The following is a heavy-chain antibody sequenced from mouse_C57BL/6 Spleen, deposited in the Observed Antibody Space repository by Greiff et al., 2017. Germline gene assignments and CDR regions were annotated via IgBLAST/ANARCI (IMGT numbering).Heavy chain of an antibody. CDR1: GYTFTSYW. D-gene: IGHD2-4*01. J-gene: IGHJ4*01. Sequence: QVQLQQPGAELVKPGASVKVSCKASGYTFTSYWMHWVKQRPGQGLEWIGRIHPSDSDTNYNQKFKGKATLTVDKSSSTAYMQLSSLTSEDSAVYYCASSLYYDYGEDYWGQGTSVTVSS. CDR2: IHPSDSDT. CDR3: ASSLYYDYGEDY. V-gene: IGHV1-74*01.